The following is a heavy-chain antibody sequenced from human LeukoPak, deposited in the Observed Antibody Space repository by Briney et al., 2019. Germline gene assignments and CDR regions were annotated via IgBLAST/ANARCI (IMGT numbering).Heavy chain of an antibody. CDR2: IIPILGIA. CDR3: ARAALYCSSTSCYRNYYGMDV. CDR1: GGTFSSYA. Sequence: SVKVSCKASGGTFSSYAISWVRQAPGQWLEWMGRIIPILGIANYAQKFQGRVTITADKSTSTAYMELSSLRSEDTAVYYCARAALYCSSTSCYRNYYGMDVWGQGTTVTVSS. V-gene: IGHV1-69*04. D-gene: IGHD2-2*02. J-gene: IGHJ6*02.